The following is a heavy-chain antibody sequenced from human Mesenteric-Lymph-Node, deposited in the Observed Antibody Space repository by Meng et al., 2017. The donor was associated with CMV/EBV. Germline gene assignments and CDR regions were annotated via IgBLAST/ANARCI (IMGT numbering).Heavy chain of an antibody. D-gene: IGHD3-10*01. CDR1: GFTVSSNH. Sequence: GESLKISCAASGFTVSSNHMSWVRQAPGKGLEWVSVIYSGGSTYYADSVKGRFTTSRDNSKNTLYLQMNSLRAEDTAVYYCAREELLWFGEPRGEWGQGTLVTVSS. V-gene: IGHV3-66*02. CDR3: AREELLWFGEPRGE. J-gene: IGHJ4*02. CDR2: IYSGGST.